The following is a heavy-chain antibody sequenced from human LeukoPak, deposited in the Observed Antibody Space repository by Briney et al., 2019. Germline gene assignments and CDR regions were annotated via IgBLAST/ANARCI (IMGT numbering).Heavy chain of an antibody. CDR3: ARGVVYAIENWYFDL. Sequence: PSQTLSLTCTVSGGSISSSSYYWSWIRQPAGKGLEWIVRIYTSGSTNYNPSLKSRVTISVDTSKNQFSLKLSSVTAADTAVYYCARGVVYAIENWYFDLWGRGTLVTVSS. V-gene: IGHV4-61*02. J-gene: IGHJ2*01. CDR2: IYTSGST. CDR1: GGSISSSSYY. D-gene: IGHD2-8*02.